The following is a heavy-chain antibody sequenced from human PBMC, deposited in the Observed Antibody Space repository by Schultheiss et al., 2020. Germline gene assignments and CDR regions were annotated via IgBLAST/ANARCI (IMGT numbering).Heavy chain of an antibody. Sequence: SATLSLTCTVSGGSISSSSYYWGWIRQPPGKGLEWIGSIYYSGSTYYNPSLKSRVTISVDTSKNQFSLKLSSVTAADTAVFYCARHTDSSGYYYFDYWGQGTLVTGSS. CDR2: IYYSGST. D-gene: IGHD3-22*01. J-gene: IGHJ4*02. CDR3: ARHTDSSGYYYFDY. V-gene: IGHV4-39*01. CDR1: GGSISSSSYY.